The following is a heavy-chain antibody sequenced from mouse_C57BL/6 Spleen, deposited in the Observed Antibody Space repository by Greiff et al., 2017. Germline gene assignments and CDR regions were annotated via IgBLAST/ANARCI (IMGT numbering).Heavy chain of an antibody. J-gene: IGHJ4*01. CDR2: IYPGSGST. Sequence: QVQLKQPGAELVKPGASVKMSCKASGYTFTSYWITWVKQRPGQGLEWIGDIYPGSGSTNYNEKFKSKATLTVDTSSSTAYMQLSSLTSEDSAAYYCARSNYYGSNAMDYWGQGTSVTVSS. CDR3: ARSNYYGSNAMDY. V-gene: IGHV1-55*01. D-gene: IGHD1-1*01. CDR1: GYTFTSYW.